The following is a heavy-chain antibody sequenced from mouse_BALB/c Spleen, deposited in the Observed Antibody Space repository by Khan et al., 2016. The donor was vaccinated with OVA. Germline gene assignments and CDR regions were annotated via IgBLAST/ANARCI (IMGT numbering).Heavy chain of an antibody. CDR2: ISSGGSYT. CDR1: GFTFTNYG. CDR3: ARDGLLRVPKGFLAY. V-gene: IGHV5-6*01. Sequence: VQLVESGGDLVKPGGSLKLSCAASGFTFTNYGMSWVRQTPDKGLEWVATISSGGSYTYYPDIVKGRFTISRDTANNTLYLQISSLKSEDTAMYYWARDGLLRVPKGFLAYWGQGTLVTVSA. J-gene: IGHJ3*01. D-gene: IGHD1-1*01.